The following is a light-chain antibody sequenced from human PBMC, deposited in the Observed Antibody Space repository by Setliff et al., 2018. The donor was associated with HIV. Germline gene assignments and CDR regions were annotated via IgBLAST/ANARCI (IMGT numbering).Light chain of an antibody. J-gene: IGLJ1*01. CDR1: SNDVGDNNY. CDR3: ISYTVNNSPLYV. CDR2: EVS. V-gene: IGLV2-14*01. Sequence: QSALTQPASVSGSPGQSIIISCTGTSNDVGDNNYVSWYQQHPGKAPKFIIYEVSIRPSGVSTRFSGPKSGNTASLTISGLQAEDEADYYCISYTVNNSPLYVLGSGTKVTVL.